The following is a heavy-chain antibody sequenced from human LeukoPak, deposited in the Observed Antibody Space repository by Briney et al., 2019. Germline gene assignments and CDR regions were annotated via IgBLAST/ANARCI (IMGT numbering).Heavy chain of an antibody. CDR3: AREGYFGYDSSGYYPGLDY. Sequence: ASVKVSCKASGYTFTSYGISWVRQAPGQGLEWMGWISAYNGNTNYAQKLQGRVTMTTDTSTSTAYMELRSLRSDDTAVYYCAREGYFGYDSSGYYPGLDYWGQGTLVTVSS. V-gene: IGHV1-18*01. J-gene: IGHJ4*02. CDR1: GYTFTSYG. D-gene: IGHD3-22*01. CDR2: ISAYNGNT.